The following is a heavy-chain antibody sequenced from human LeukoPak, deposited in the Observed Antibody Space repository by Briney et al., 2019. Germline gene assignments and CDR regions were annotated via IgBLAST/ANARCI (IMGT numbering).Heavy chain of an antibody. CDR2: IRHYDGHT. V-gene: IGHV4-4*02. D-gene: IGHD6-19*01. CDR3: ASSIPIGWSPNTY. J-gene: IGHJ4*02. CDR1: GGFYSNDYW. Sequence: SETLSLTCAVTGGFYSNDYWCSWVRQPPGKGLEWIGEIRHYDGHTKYNPSLRGRVTISIDKPRNHFSLTLTSVTAADTAIYYCASSIPIGWSPNTYWGQEILVIVSS.